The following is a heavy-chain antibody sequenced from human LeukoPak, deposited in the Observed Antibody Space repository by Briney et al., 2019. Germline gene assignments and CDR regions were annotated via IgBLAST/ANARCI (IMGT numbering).Heavy chain of an antibody. Sequence: PGGSLRLSCAAPGFRFSGHGMGWVRQVPGKGLEWVANIKEDGSEKYCVDSVKGRFTISRDDAKNSLYLQMNSLRAEDTAVYYCARDRVAPFDYWGQGTLVTVSS. CDR3: ARDRVAPFDY. CDR1: GFRFSGHG. CDR2: IKEDGSEK. D-gene: IGHD2-15*01. J-gene: IGHJ4*02. V-gene: IGHV3-7*01.